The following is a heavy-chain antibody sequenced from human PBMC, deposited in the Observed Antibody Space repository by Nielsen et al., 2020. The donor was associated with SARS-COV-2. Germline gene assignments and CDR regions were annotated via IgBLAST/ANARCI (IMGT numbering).Heavy chain of an antibody. CDR3: ARVKGSSSTYGMDV. V-gene: IGHV3-48*03. J-gene: IGHJ6*02. Sequence: GGSLRLSCAASGFTFSSYEMNWVRQAPGQGLEWVSYISSSGSTIYYADSVKGRFTISRDNAKNSLYLQMNSLRAEDTAVYYCARVKGSSSTYGMDVWGQGTTVTVSS. CDR2: ISSSGSTI. CDR1: GFTFSSYE. D-gene: IGHD6-13*01.